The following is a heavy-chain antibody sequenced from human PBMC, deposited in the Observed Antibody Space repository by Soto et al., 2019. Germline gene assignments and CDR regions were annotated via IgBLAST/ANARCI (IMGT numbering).Heavy chain of an antibody. CDR1: GFTFDDYA. Sequence: SLKISCAASGFTFDDYAMHWVRQAPGKGLEWVSGISWNSGSIGYADSVKGRFTISRDNAKNSLYLQMNSLRAEDTALYYCAKDADAIAAAGTVVDYWGQGTLVTVSS. CDR3: AKDADAIAAAGTVVDY. V-gene: IGHV3-9*01. J-gene: IGHJ4*02. D-gene: IGHD6-13*01. CDR2: ISWNSGSI.